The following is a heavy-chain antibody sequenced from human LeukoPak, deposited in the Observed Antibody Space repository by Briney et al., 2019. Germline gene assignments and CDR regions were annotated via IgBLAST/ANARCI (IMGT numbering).Heavy chain of an antibody. J-gene: IGHJ4*02. Sequence: GGSLRLSCAASGFTFSSYAMHWVRQAPGKGLEYVSAISSNGGSTYYANSVKGRFTISRDNSKNTLYLQMGSLRAEDMAVYYCARGRQGDYWGQGTLVTVSS. V-gene: IGHV3-64*01. CDR3: ARGRQGDY. CDR1: GFTFSSYA. CDR2: ISSNGGST.